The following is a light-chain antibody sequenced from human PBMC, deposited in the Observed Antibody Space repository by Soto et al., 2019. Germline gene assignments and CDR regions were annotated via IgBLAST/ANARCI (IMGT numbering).Light chain of an antibody. V-gene: IGLV3-21*04. CDR3: QVWDSSSDHVV. J-gene: IGLJ2*01. CDR2: YDS. CDR1: NIGSKS. Sequence: SYELTQPPSVSVAPGKTARITCGGNNIGSKSVHWYQQKPGQAPVLVIYYDSDRPSGIPERFSGSNSRNTSTLTISRVEAGDEADYYCQVWDSSSDHVVFGGGTKVTV.